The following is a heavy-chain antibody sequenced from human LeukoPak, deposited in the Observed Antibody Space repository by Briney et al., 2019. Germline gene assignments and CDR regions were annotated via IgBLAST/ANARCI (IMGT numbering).Heavy chain of an antibody. CDR3: ARGNILRNYYDSGGSLYYFDY. CDR2: IYGGGST. V-gene: IGHV3-53*01. J-gene: IGHJ4*02. CDR1: GFTVSSNY. D-gene: IGHD3-22*01. Sequence: GGSLRLSCAASGFTVSSNYMNWVRQAPGKGLEWVSVIYGGGSTYYADSVKGRFTISRDNSKNTLYLQMNTLRAEDTAVYYCARGNILRNYYDSGGSLYYFDYWGQGTLVTVSS.